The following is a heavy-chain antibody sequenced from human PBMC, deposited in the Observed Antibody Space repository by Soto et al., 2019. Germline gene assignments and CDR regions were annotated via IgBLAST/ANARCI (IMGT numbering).Heavy chain of an antibody. Sequence: QVQLVQSGAEVKKPGASVKVSCKASGYTFTSYYMHWVRQAPGQGLEWMGIINPSGGSTSYAQKFQGRVTMTRDTSTSTVYMELSSLRSEDTAVYYCARGYCSGGSCYLSSYFDYWAREPWSPSPQ. CDR2: INPSGGST. CDR3: ARGYCSGGSCYLSSYFDY. CDR1: GYTFTSYY. J-gene: IGHJ4*02. V-gene: IGHV1-46*01. D-gene: IGHD2-15*01.